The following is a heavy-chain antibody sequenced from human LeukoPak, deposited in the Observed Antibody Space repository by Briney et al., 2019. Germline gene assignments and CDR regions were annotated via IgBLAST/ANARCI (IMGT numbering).Heavy chain of an antibody. CDR3: ARAYSGYDPFDY. CDR1: GGPVSSGSYC. CDR2: IYYSGST. V-gene: IGHV4-61*01. D-gene: IGHD5-12*01. Sequence: PSETLSLTCTVSGGPVSSGSYCWSWIRQPPGKGLEWIGYIYYSGSTNYNPSLKSRVTISVDTSKNQFPLKLSSVTAADTAVYYCARAYSGYDPFDYWGQGTLVTVSS. J-gene: IGHJ4*02.